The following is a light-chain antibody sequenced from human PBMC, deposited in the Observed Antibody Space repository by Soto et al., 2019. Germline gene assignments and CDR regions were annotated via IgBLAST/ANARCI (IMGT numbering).Light chain of an antibody. CDR3: LQYKKWPPWT. Sequence: EIVMTQSPATLSVSPGERVTLSCWASQSVSSSVAWYQQRRGQAPRLLLYGASSRATGIPARFSGSGSGTEFTLTISSLQSEDFAVYYCLQYKKWPPWTFGQGTKVEIK. CDR2: GAS. J-gene: IGKJ1*01. V-gene: IGKV3-15*01. CDR1: QSVSSS.